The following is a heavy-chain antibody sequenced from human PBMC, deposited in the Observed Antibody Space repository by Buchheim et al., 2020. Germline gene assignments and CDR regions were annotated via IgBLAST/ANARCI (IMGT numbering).Heavy chain of an antibody. V-gene: IGHV3-23*04. D-gene: IGHD4-11*01. CDR3: AKGSRGYTNYYFDY. CDR2: ISGSGATT. J-gene: IGHJ4*02. CDR1: GFSFSGYA. Sequence: EVQLVDSGGGLVQPGASLRLSCAASGFSFSGYAMSWVRQAPGKGLEWVSSISGSGATTFNADSVKGRFTISRDNSKNMLYLPMNSLRAEDTAVYFCAKGSRGYTNYYFDYWGQGTL.